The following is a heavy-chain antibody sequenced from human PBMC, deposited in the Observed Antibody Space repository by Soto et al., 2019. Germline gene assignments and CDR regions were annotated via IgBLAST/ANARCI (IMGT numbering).Heavy chain of an antibody. D-gene: IGHD2-8*01. CDR1: GFTFSSYG. CDR3: AKDRRRLMVYATVYWFDP. CDR2: ISYDGSNK. Sequence: GGSLRLSCAASGFTFSSYGMHWVRQAPGKGLEWVAVISYDGSNKYYADSVKGRFTISRDNSKNTLYLQMSSLRAEDTAVYYCAKDRRRLMVYATVYWFDPWGQGTLVTVSS. V-gene: IGHV3-30*18. J-gene: IGHJ5*02.